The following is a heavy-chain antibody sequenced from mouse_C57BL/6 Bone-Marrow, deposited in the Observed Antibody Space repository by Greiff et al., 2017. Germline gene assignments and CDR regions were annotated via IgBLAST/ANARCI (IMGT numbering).Heavy chain of an antibody. CDR2: IYPGRGNT. J-gene: IGHJ3*01. Sequence: QVQLQQSGPELVKPGASVKISCKASGYSFTSYYIHWVKQRPGQGLEWIGGIYPGRGNTKYNEKFKGKATLTADTSSSTAYMQLSSLTSEDSAVYDCARKLRVGASNYWGQGTVVTVSA. D-gene: IGHD1-1*01. CDR3: ARKLRVGASNY. V-gene: IGHV1-66*01. CDR1: GYSFTSYY.